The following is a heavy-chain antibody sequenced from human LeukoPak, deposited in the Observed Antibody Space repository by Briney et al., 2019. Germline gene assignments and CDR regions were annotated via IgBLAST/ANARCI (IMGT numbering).Heavy chain of an antibody. CDR1: GFTVSSNY. Sequence: PGGSLRLSCAASGFTVSSNYMSWVRQAPGKGLEWVSVIYSGGSTYYADSVKGRFTISRDNSKNTLYLQMNSLRAEDTAVCYCARHSSRTNLSWFDPWGQGTLVTVSS. CDR3: ARHSSRTNLSWFDP. V-gene: IGHV3-53*01. J-gene: IGHJ5*02. CDR2: IYSGGST. D-gene: IGHD6-13*01.